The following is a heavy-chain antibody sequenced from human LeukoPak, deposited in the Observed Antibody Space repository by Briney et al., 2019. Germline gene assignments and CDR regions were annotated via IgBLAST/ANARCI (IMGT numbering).Heavy chain of an antibody. V-gene: IGHV1-46*01. D-gene: IGHD2-15*01. Sequence: ASVKVSCKASGYTFTSYYMHWVRQAPRQGLEWMGIINPSGGSTSYAQKFQGRVTMTRDTSTSTVYMELSSLRSEDTAVYYCARELPPTYYFDYWGQGTLVTVSS. CDR1: GYTFTSYY. CDR2: INPSGGST. CDR3: ARELPPTYYFDY. J-gene: IGHJ4*02.